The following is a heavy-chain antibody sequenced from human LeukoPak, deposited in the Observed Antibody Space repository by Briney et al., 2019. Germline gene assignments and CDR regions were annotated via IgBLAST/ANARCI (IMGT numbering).Heavy chain of an antibody. J-gene: IGHJ5*02. CDR1: GGSISSSSYY. CDR2: IFYSGST. V-gene: IGHV4-39*07. D-gene: IGHD3-22*01. CDR3: ARVGGYYYDSSGHRGFDP. Sequence: PSETLSLTCTVSGGSISSSSYYWGWIRQPPGKGLEWIGSIFYSGSTNYNPSLKSRVTISVDTSKNQFSLKLSSVTAADTAVYYCARVGGYYYDSSGHRGFDPWGQGTLVTVSS.